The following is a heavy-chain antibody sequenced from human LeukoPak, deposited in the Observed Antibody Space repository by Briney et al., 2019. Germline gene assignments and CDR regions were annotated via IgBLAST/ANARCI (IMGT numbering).Heavy chain of an antibody. J-gene: IGHJ4*02. CDR1: GGSISSSSYY. V-gene: IGHV4-39*01. CDR3: ASLKLGTVTIDY. D-gene: IGHD7-27*01. Sequence: PSETLSLTCTVSGGSISSSSYYWGWIRQPPGKGLEWIGTIYYSGSTYYNPSLKSRVTIFVDTSKNQFPLKLSFVTAADTAVYYCASLKLGTVTIDYWGQGALVTVSS. CDR2: IYYSGST.